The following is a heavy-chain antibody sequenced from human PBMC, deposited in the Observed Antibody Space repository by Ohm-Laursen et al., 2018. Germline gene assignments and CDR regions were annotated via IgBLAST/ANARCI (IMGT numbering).Heavy chain of an antibody. CDR1: GFTVSSNY. V-gene: IGHV3-53*01. Sequence: GSLRLSCAASGFTVSSNYMNWVRQAPGKGLEWVSVIYSGGSTYYADSVKGRFTISGDNSKNTLYLQMNSLRAEDTAVYYCASTITIFDAFDIWGQGTMVTVSS. CDR2: IYSGGST. J-gene: IGHJ3*02. D-gene: IGHD3-3*01. CDR3: ASTITIFDAFDI.